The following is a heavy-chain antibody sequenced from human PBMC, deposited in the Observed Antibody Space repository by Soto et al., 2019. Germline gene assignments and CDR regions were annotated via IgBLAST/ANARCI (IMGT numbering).Heavy chain of an antibody. CDR1: GGSLSSYY. CDR2: VYFSGNI. V-gene: IGHV4-59*01. D-gene: IGHD6-25*01. J-gene: IGHJ5*02. CDR3: GSVRPSGYVLS. Sequence: SETLSLTCTVSGGSLSSYYWTWIRQSPGKGLEWIGYVYFSGNINYNPSLKSRVTISRDTSKNQFSLRLVSVTAADTAFYYCGSVRPSGYVLSWGQGTLVTVSS.